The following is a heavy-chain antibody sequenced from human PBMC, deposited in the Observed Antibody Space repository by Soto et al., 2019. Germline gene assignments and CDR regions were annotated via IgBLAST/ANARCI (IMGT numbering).Heavy chain of an antibody. J-gene: IGHJ6*02. CDR2: VYYTGGT. CDR3: VRQGIGNLHGLVDV. V-gene: IGHV4-59*08. D-gene: IGHD1-1*01. Sequence: QVQLQQSGPGLVKPSETLSLTCTVSSGPSSSHNWGWIRQHPGRGLEWIGYVYYTGGTSYNPSLKSRATLSADTSTNHISLTLSSVPAADTAVYYCVRQGIGNLHGLVDVWGQGTTVSVSS. CDR1: SGPSSSHN.